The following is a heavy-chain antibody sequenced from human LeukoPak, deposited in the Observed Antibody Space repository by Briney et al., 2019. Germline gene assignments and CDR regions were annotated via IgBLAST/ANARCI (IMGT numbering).Heavy chain of an antibody. D-gene: IGHD3-10*02. CDR2: ISSSSSYI. CDR1: GFTFSSYS. CDR3: AKDITMFFYYYYGMDV. Sequence: GGSLRLSCAASGFTFSSYSMNWVRQAPGKGLEWVSSISSSSSYIYYADSVKGRFTISRDNSKNTLYLQMDSLRAEDTAVYYCAKDITMFFYYYYGMDVWGKGTTVTVSS. V-gene: IGHV3-21*04. J-gene: IGHJ6*04.